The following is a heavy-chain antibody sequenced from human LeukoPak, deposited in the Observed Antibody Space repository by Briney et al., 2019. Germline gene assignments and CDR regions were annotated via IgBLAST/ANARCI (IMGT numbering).Heavy chain of an antibody. CDR3: ARDLSVGAKPDLGFDY. J-gene: IGHJ4*02. V-gene: IGHV3-21*01. CDR1: GFTFSSYN. CDR2: ISSSSSYI. Sequence: GGSLRLSCAASGFTFSSYNMNWVRQAPGKGLEWVSSISSSSSYIYYADSMKGRFTISRDNAKNSLYLQMNSLRAEDTAIYYCARDLSVGAKPDLGFDYWGQGTLVTVSS. D-gene: IGHD1-26*01.